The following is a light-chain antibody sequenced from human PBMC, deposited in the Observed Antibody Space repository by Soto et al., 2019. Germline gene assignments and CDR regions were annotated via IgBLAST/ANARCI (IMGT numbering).Light chain of an antibody. J-gene: IGKJ4*01. Sequence: EIVLTQSPATLSLSPGERATLSCRASQSVSSDLAWFLQKPGQAPRLLIYDASNRATGIPARFSGGGSGTDFTLTISSLEPEDFAVYYCQQYSVWPLTFGGGTKVDIK. CDR3: QQYSVWPLT. V-gene: IGKV3-11*01. CDR2: DAS. CDR1: QSVSSD.